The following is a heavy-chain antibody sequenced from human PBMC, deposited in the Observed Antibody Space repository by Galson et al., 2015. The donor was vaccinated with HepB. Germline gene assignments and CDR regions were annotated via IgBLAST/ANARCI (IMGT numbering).Heavy chain of an antibody. J-gene: IGHJ6*03. CDR2: IYSDGST. CDR3: AREDYYYYTDV. CDR1: GFTVSSNY. Sequence: SLRLSCAASGFTVSSNYMSWVRQAPGKGLEWVSVIYSDGSTYYADAVKGRFTIIRDNSKNTLYLQMNSLRAEDTAVYYCAREDYYYYTDVWGKGTTVTVSS. V-gene: IGHV3-53*01.